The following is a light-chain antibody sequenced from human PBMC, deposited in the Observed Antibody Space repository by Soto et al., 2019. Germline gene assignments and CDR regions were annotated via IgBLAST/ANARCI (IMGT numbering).Light chain of an antibody. V-gene: IGLV2-14*01. Sequence: ALTEPASVSGSPGHAITISCAGTSSDVGGYTYVSWYQQHPGKAPKLMIYDVSNRPSGVSNRFSGSKSGNTASLTISGLQAEDVADYYSTTYTSSSTPYVFGAGTKDTV. CDR3: TTYTSSSTPYV. CDR2: DVS. CDR1: SSDVGGYTY. J-gene: IGLJ1*01.